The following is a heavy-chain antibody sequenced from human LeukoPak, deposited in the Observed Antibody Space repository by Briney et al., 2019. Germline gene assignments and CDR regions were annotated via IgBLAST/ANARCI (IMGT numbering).Heavy chain of an antibody. D-gene: IGHD4-11*01. CDR2: INWNGGST. CDR1: GFTFDDYG. CDR3: ARDSNYDGEFDY. J-gene: IGHJ4*02. Sequence: GGSLRPSCAASGFTFDDYGMSWVRQAPGKGLEWVSGINWNGGSTGHADSVKGRFTISRDNAKNSLYLQMNSLRAEDTALYYCARDSNYDGEFDYWGQGTLVTVSS. V-gene: IGHV3-20*04.